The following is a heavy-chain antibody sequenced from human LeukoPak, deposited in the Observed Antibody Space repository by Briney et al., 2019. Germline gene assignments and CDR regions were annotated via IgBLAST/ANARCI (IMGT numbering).Heavy chain of an antibody. D-gene: IGHD4-17*01. Sequence: SETLSLTCTVSGGSISNNYWSWIRQPPGKGLEWIGDVFYSGSNNYNPSLKSRLTISLDTSKNQFSLNLRSVTATDTAMYYCARRNTADASIDFWGQGTLVTASS. CDR1: GGSISNNY. V-gene: IGHV4-59*08. J-gene: IGHJ4*02. CDR3: ARRNTADASIDF. CDR2: VFYSGSN.